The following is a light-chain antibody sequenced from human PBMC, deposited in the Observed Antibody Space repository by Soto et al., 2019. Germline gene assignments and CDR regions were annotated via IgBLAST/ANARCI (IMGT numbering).Light chain of an antibody. CDR1: SSDIGGYNY. CDR3: SSYAGGNSVL. Sequence: QSVLTQPPSASGSLGQSVTISCSGGSSDIGGYNYVAWYQQHPGKAPKLIIYEVSKRPSGVPDRFSGSKSGNTASLTVSGLQAEDEADYSCSSYAGGNSVLFGGGTKLTVL. J-gene: IGLJ2*01. CDR2: EVS. V-gene: IGLV2-8*01.